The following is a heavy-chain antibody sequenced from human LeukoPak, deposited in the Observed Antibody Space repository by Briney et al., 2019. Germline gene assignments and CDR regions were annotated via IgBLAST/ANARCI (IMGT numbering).Heavy chain of an antibody. CDR2: ISGSGGGT. V-gene: IGHV3-23*01. CDR1: GFTFSSYA. CDR3: ARDFGSEGYTSGWHAFDL. J-gene: IGHJ2*01. D-gene: IGHD6-19*01. Sequence: GGSLRLSCAASGFTFSSYAMSWVRQAPGKGLEWVSAISGSGGGTYYADSVKGRFTISRDNAKNSLYLQMDSLRTEDTAVYYCARDFGSEGYTSGWHAFDLWGRGTLVTVSS.